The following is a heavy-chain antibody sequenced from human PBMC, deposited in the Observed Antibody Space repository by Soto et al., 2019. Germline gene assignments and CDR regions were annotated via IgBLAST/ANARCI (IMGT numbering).Heavy chain of an antibody. J-gene: IGHJ6*02. CDR3: ARDHRSSGDSPTSYYYGMDV. CDR2: ISAYNGNT. D-gene: IGHD6-13*01. Sequence: ASVKVSFKASGYTFTSYGISWVRQAPGQGLEWMGWISAYNGNTNYAQKLQGRVTMTTDTSTRTAYMELRSLRSDDTAVYYCARDHRSSGDSPTSYYYGMDVWGQGTTVTGAS. CDR1: GYTFTSYG. V-gene: IGHV1-18*01.